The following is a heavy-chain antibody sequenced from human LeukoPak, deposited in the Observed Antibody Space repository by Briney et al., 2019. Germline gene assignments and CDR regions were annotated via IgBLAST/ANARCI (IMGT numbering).Heavy chain of an antibody. CDR1: GFTFDAYA. J-gene: IGHJ4*02. V-gene: IGHV3-43*02. CDR2: ISGDGGST. Sequence: GGSLRLSCAASGFTFDAYATHWVRQAPGKGLEWVSLISGDGGSTYYADSVKGRFTISRDNSKKSLYLQMNSLRTEDTALYYCARSSSIVSTGGYWGQGTLVTVSS. CDR3: ARSSSIVSTGGY. D-gene: IGHD5/OR15-5a*01.